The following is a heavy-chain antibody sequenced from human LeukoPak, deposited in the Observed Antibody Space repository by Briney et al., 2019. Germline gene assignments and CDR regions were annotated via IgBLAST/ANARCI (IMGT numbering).Heavy chain of an antibody. V-gene: IGHV3-23*01. CDR3: APETGLLWFGETPALYNWFDP. D-gene: IGHD3-10*01. CDR2: ISGSGGST. J-gene: IGHJ5*02. CDR1: GFTFSNYA. Sequence: GGSLRLSCAASGFTFSNYAMSWVRQAPGKGLEWVSVISGSGGSTFYADSVKGRFTISRDNSKNTLYLQMNSLRAEDTAVYYCAPETGLLWFGETPALYNWFDPWGQGTLVTVSS.